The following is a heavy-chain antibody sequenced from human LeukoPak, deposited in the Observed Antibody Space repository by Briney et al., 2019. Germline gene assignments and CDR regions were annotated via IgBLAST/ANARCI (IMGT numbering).Heavy chain of an antibody. CDR3: AKNRKSSSSDFDY. Sequence: GGSLRLSCAASGFTVSSNYMSWVRQAPGKGLEWVSVIYSGGSTYYADSVKGRFTISRDNAKNSLYLQMSSLRAEDTAVYYCAKNRKSSSSDFDYWGQGTLVTVSS. J-gene: IGHJ4*02. D-gene: IGHD6-6*01. CDR2: IYSGGST. CDR1: GFTVSSNY. V-gene: IGHV3-53*01.